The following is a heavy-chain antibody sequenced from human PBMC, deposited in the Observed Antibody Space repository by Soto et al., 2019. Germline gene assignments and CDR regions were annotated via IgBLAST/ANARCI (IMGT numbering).Heavy chain of an antibody. CDR1: GDSISSTTYH. V-gene: IGHV4-39*01. D-gene: IGHD3-3*01. CDR3: AEFYYDFWSGYPRGGYMDV. J-gene: IGHJ6*03. CDR2: LYYSGST. Sequence: HLQLRESGPGLVKPSETLSLTCTVSGDSISSTTYHWGWIRQPPGKGLEWIGNLYYSGSTYYNPSLKSRLTISVDTSKNQFSLKLSSVTAADTAVYDRAEFYYDFWSGYPRGGYMDVWGEGTTVIVSS.